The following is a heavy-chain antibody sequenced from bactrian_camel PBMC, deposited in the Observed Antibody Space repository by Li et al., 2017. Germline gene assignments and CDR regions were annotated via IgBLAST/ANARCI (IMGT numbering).Heavy chain of an antibody. J-gene: IGHJ4*01. CDR1: GFTFSSYD. V-gene: IGHV3S40*01. D-gene: IGHD3*01. Sequence: DVQLVESGGGLVQPGGSLRLSCAASGFTFSSYDMSWVRQAPGKGLEWVSAINSGGGVTYYADSVKGRFTISRDNAENTLYLQLSSLKTEDTAMYYCAKDRRVRGWMVSSGAEYIYWGQGTQVTVS. CDR3: AKDRRVRGWMVSSGAEYIY. CDR2: INSGGGVT.